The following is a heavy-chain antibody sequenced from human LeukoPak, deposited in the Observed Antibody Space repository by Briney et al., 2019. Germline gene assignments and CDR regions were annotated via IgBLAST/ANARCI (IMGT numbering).Heavy chain of an antibody. CDR2: IYYSGST. J-gene: IGHJ4*02. CDR1: GVSISSGAYY. CDR3: ARYASGSYFDY. Sequence: SETLSLTCTVSGVSISSGAYYWSWIRQHPGKGLEWIGYIYYSGSTYYNPSLKSRVTISVDTSKNQFSLKLSSVTAADTAVYYCARYASGSYFDYWGQGTLVTVSS. D-gene: IGHD1-26*01. V-gene: IGHV4-31*03.